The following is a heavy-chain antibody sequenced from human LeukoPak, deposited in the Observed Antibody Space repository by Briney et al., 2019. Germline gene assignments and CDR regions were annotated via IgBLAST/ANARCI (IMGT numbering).Heavy chain of an antibody. D-gene: IGHD6-19*01. V-gene: IGHV3-23*01. CDR2: ISGSGGST. J-gene: IGHJ4*02. Sequence: PGGSLRLSCAASGFTFSSYAMSWVRQAPGKGLEWVSAISGSGGSTYYADSVKGRFTISRDNSKNTLYLQMNSLRAEDTAVYYCAKDSSGWFGGLVDYWGQGTLVTVSS. CDR3: AKDSSGWFGGLVDY. CDR1: GFTFSSYA.